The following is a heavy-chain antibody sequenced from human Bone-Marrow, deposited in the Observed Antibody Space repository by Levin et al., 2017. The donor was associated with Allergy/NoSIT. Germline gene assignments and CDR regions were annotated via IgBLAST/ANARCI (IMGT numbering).Heavy chain of an antibody. D-gene: IGHD2-2*01. V-gene: IGHV3-21*01. J-gene: IGHJ6*03. CDR2: ISSSSSYI. CDR1: GFTFSSYS. Sequence: GGSLRLSCAASGFTFSSYSMNWVRQAPGKGLEWVSSISSSSSYIYYADSVKGRFTISRDNAKNSLYLQMNSLRAEDTAVYYCAREEVPAPVMDVWGKGTTVTVSS. CDR3: AREEVPAPVMDV.